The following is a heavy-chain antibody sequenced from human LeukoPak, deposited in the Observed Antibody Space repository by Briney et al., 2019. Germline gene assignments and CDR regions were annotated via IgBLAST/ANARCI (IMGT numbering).Heavy chain of an antibody. CDR3: ARSVVDILTGYVPNLYYYYGMDV. Sequence: SVKVSCKASGGTFSSYAISWVRQAPGQGLEWMGGIIPIFGTANYAQKFQGRVTITADESTSTAYMELSSLRSEDTAVYYCARSVVDILTGYVPNLYYYYGMDVWRKGTTVTVSS. CDR1: GGTFSSYA. CDR2: IIPIFGTA. D-gene: IGHD3-9*01. V-gene: IGHV1-69*13. J-gene: IGHJ6*04.